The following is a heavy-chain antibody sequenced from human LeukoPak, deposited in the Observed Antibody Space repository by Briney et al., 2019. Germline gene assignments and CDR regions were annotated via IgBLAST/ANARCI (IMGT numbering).Heavy chain of an antibody. CDR3: ARDQGEATSTLYYYYMDV. V-gene: IGHV4-61*02. Sequence: SQTLSLTCTVSGGSISSGSYYWSWIRQPAGKGLEWIGRIYTSGSTNYNPSLKSRVTISVDTSKNQFSLKLSSVTAADTAVYYCARDQGEATSTLYYYYMDVWGKGTTVTISS. D-gene: IGHD2-2*01. CDR1: GGSISSGSYY. CDR2: IYTSGST. J-gene: IGHJ6*03.